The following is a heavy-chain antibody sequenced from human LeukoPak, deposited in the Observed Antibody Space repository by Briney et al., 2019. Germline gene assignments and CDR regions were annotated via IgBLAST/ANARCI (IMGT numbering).Heavy chain of an antibody. CDR3: ARDVGSGWFDP. J-gene: IGHJ5*02. V-gene: IGHV3-7*01. Sequence: GGSQRLSCAASAFTFSSYWMSWVRQAPGKGLEWVANIKQDGSEKYYVNSVKGRFTISRDDAKNSLYLQMNSLRAEDTAVYYCARDVGSGWFDPWGQGTLVTVSS. D-gene: IGHD1-26*01. CDR2: IKQDGSEK. CDR1: AFTFSSYW.